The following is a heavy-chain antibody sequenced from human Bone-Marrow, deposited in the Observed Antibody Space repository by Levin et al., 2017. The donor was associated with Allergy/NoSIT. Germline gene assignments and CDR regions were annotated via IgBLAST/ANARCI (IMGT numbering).Heavy chain of an antibody. CDR2: ISYDGSNI. J-gene: IGHJ6*02. Sequence: GESLKISCAASGFTFSSYGMHWVRQPPGKGLEWVAVISYDGSNIYYADSVKGRSTFSRDNSKNTLYLQMNSLRTEDTAVYYCAKDQRGGYCSNTSCYLAMAVWGQATTVTVSS. V-gene: IGHV3-30*18. CDR3: AKDQRGGYCSNTSCYLAMAV. CDR1: GFTFSSYG. D-gene: IGHD2-2*01.